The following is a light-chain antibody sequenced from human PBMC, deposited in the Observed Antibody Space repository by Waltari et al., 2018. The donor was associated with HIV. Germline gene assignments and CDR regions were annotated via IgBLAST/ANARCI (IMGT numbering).Light chain of an antibody. V-gene: IGLV1-44*01. CDR1: SSNIGINT. CDR3: AAWDVTLHGWV. J-gene: IGLJ3*02. Sequence: QSVLTQSPSASGTPGQRVTISCSGSSSNIGINTIHWFQQRPGTAPKLLLFNDNERPSGVPDRFSGSKSGTSASLAISGLQSEDEANYYCAAWDVTLHGWVFGGGTKVTVL. CDR2: NDN.